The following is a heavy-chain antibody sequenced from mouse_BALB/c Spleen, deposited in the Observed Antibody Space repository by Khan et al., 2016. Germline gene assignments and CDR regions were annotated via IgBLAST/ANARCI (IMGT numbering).Heavy chain of an antibody. CDR1: GYTFTSYY. Sequence: QVQLQQSGAELVKPGASVKLSCKASGYTFTSYYMYWVKQRPGQGLEWIGEINPSNGGTNFNEKFKSKATLTVDKSSSTAYMQLSSLTSEDSAVXYCTRYYRYAMDYWGQGTSVTVSS. CDR3: TRYYRYAMDY. D-gene: IGHD2-14*01. J-gene: IGHJ4*01. V-gene: IGHV1S81*02. CDR2: INPSNGGT.